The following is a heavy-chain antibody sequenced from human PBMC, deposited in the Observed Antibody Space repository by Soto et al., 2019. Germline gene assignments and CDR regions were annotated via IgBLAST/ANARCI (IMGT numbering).Heavy chain of an antibody. D-gene: IGHD3-3*01. CDR2: ISGSGDRT. CDR1: GFTFGTFA. J-gene: IGHJ5*02. V-gene: IGHV3-23*01. CDR3: AKLRYYDFWSGENWFDP. Sequence: GGSLRLSCAASGFTFGTFAMSWVRQAPGKGLEWVSFISGSGDRTAYADPVKGRFTISRDTSENMLYLQMNSLRLEDTAIYCCAKLRYYDFWSGENWFDPWGQGTLVTVSS.